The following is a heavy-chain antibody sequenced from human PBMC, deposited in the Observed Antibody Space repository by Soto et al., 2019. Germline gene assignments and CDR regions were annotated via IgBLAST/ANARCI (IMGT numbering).Heavy chain of an antibody. CDR2: INAGNGNT. Sequence: ASVKVSCKASGYTFTSYAMHWVRQAPGQRLEWMGWINAGNGNTKYSQKFQGRVTITRDTSASTAYMELSSLRSEDTAVYYCARVQGYCSSTSCYESEYWGQGTLVTVSS. D-gene: IGHD2-2*01. J-gene: IGHJ4*02. CDR3: ARVQGYCSSTSCYESEY. CDR1: GYTFTSYA. V-gene: IGHV1-3*01.